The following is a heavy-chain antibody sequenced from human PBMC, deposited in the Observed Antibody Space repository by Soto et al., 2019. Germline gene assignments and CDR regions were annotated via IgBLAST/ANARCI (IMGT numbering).Heavy chain of an antibody. CDR2: IYYSGST. V-gene: IGHV4-61*01. Sequence: SETLSLTCTVSGGSVSSGSYYWSWIRQPPGKGLEWIGYIYYSGSTNYNPSLKSRVTISVDTSKNQFSLKQSSVTAADTAVYYYARDRAYGMDVWGQGTTVTVSS. CDR1: GGSVSSGSYY. CDR3: ARDRAYGMDV. J-gene: IGHJ6*02.